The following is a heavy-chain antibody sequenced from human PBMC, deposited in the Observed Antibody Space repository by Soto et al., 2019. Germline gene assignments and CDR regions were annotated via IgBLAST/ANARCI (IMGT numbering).Heavy chain of an antibody. J-gene: IGHJ5*02. V-gene: IGHV3-9*01. CDR1: GFTFNSYT. D-gene: IGHD3-10*01. CDR2: ISWNSGSI. Sequence: GGSLRLSCAASGFTFNSYTMSWVRQAPGKGLEWVSGISWNSGSIGYADSVKGRFTISRDNAKNSLYLQMNSLRAEDTALYYCAKDYYGSGSYYHVSWFDPWGQGTLVTVSS. CDR3: AKDYYGSGSYYHVSWFDP.